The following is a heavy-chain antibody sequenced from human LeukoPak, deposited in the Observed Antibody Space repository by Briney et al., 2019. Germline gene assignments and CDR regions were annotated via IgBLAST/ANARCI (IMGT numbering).Heavy chain of an antibody. D-gene: IGHD5-18*01. Sequence: GESLKISCKGSGYSFTSYWIGWVRQMPGKGLEWMGIIYPGDSDTRYSPSFQGQVTISADKSISTAYLQWSSLKASDTAMYYCARSLVDTAMVTNYYYYMDVWGKGTTVTVSS. J-gene: IGHJ6*03. CDR1: GYSFTSYW. CDR3: ARSLVDTAMVTNYYYYMDV. V-gene: IGHV5-51*01. CDR2: IYPGDSDT.